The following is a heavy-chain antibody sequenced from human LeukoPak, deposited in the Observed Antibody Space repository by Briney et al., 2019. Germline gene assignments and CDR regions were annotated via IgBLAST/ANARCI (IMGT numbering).Heavy chain of an antibody. CDR3: TRGAYCTGGRCPGPFDI. Sequence: GGSLRLSCAASGFSFSSFSMNWVRQAPGKGLEWVSYISGGSSFTYYVDSVKGRFTISRDNAKNSLYLQMNSLKTEDTAVYYCTRGAYCTGGRCPGPFDIWGQGTTVTVSS. CDR2: ISGGSSFT. CDR1: GFSFSSFS. V-gene: IGHV3-21*04. J-gene: IGHJ3*02. D-gene: IGHD2-15*01.